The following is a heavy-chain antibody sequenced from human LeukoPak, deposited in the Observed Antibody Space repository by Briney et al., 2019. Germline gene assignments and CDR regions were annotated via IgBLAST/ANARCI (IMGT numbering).Heavy chain of an antibody. CDR2: ISPNSGGT. J-gene: IGHJ4*02. CDR3: ARGSIAVAGDYFDY. Sequence: ASVKVSCKASGYTFTGYYMHWVRQAPGQGLEWMGWISPNSGGTNYAQKFQGRVTMTRDTSISTAYMELSRLRSDDTAVYYCARGSIAVAGDYFDYWGQGTLVTVSS. D-gene: IGHD6-19*01. CDR1: GYTFTGYY. V-gene: IGHV1-2*02.